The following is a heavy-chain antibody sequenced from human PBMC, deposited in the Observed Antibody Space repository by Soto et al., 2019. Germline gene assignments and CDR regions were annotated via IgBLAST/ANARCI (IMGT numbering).Heavy chain of an antibody. V-gene: IGHV4-59*01. CDR3: ARGYSYGYDFDY. D-gene: IGHD5-18*01. CDR2: IYYSGST. Sequence: ASETLSLTCTVSGGSISSYYWSWIRQPPGKGLEWIGYIYYSGSTNYNPSLKSRVTISVDTSKNQFSLKLSSVTAADTAVYYCARGYSYGYDFDYWGQGTLVTVSS. J-gene: IGHJ4*02. CDR1: GGSISSYY.